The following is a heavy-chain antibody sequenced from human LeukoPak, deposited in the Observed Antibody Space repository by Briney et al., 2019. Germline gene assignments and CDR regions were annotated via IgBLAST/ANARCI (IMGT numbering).Heavy chain of an antibody. Sequence: ASVKVSCKASGYTFTSFYMQWVRQAPGQGLEWMGIINPSGGSTNYAQKFQGRVSMTRDTSTSTVYMELSSLRSEDTAMYWCARGYYDSSAYDPGLGYWGQGTLVTVSS. V-gene: IGHV1-46*01. CDR3: ARGYYDSSAYDPGLGY. CDR1: GYTFTSFY. D-gene: IGHD3-22*01. CDR2: INPSGGST. J-gene: IGHJ4*02.